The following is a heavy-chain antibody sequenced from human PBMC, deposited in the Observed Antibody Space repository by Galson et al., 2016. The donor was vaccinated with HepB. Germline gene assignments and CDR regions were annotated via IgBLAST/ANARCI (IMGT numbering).Heavy chain of an antibody. CDR3: ARDLRDYDILTGIPPNWFDP. CDR1: GFTFSNYA. D-gene: IGHD3-9*01. J-gene: IGHJ5*02. CDR2: IKEDGSET. V-gene: IGHV3-7*01. Sequence: SLRLSCAASGFTFSNYAMHWVRQAPGKGLEWVANIKEDGSETYYVDSVHGRFTISRDNAKKSLFLQMNGLRADDTAVYYCARDLRDYDILTGIPPNWFDPWGQGTLVTVSS.